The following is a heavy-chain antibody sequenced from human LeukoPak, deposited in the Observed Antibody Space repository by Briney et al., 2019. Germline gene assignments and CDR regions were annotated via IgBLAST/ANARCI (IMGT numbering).Heavy chain of an antibody. D-gene: IGHD4-23*01. CDR1: GFTFSSYA. J-gene: IGHJ4*02. CDR3: ARDLGKIGGNSSPFDY. Sequence: PGGSLRLSCAASGFTFSSYAMHWVRQAPGKGLEWVAVISYDGSNKYYADSVEGRFTISRDNSKNTLYLQMNSLRAEDTAVYYCARDLGKIGGNSSPFDYWGQGTLVTVSS. CDR2: ISYDGSNK. V-gene: IGHV3-30-3*01.